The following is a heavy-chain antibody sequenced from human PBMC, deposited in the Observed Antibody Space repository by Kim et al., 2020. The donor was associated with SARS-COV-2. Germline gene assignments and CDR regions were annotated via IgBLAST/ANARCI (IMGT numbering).Heavy chain of an antibody. J-gene: IGHJ6*02. D-gene: IGHD1-26*01. CDR3: ARDQTRSGSYYYYYYGMDV. V-gene: IGHV3-48*03. CDR1: GFTFSSYE. Sequence: GGSLRLSCAASGFTFSSYEMNWVRQAPGKGLEWVSYISSSGSTIYYADSVKGRFTISRDNAKNSLYLQMNSLRAEDTAVYYCARDQTRSGSYYYYYYGMDVWGQGTTVTVSS. CDR2: ISSSGSTI.